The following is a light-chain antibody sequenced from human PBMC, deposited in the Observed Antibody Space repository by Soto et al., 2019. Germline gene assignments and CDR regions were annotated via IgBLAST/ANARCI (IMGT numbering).Light chain of an antibody. CDR1: LTLNSRY. CDR2: GAS. J-gene: IGKJ2*01. CDR3: QQYQHSPQT. V-gene: IGKV3-20*01. Sequence: EIVLTQSPGTLSLSPGERGTLSCRASLTLNSRYLAWYQQKPGQAPTLLIFGASIRATGISDRFSGSWSGTDFTLTISRLEPDDSAVYYCQQYQHSPQTFGQGTKVDIK.